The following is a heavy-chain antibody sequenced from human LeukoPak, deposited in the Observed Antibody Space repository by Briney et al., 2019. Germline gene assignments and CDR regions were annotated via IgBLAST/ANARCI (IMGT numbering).Heavy chain of an antibody. V-gene: IGHV1-18*01. CDR2: ISAYNGNT. Sequence: ASVKVSCKASGYTFTSYGISWVRQAPGQGLEWMGWISAYNGNTNYAQKLQGRVTMTTDTSTSTAYMELRSLRSDDTAVYYCARVGGGYSKEPRLGAFDIWGQGTMVTVSS. CDR3: ARVGGGYSKEPRLGAFDI. J-gene: IGHJ3*02. CDR1: GYTFTSYG. D-gene: IGHD5-24*01.